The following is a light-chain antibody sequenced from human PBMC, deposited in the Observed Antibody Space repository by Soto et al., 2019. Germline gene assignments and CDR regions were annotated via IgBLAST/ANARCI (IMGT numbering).Light chain of an antibody. Sequence: EVVLTQSPGTLSLSPGERATLSCRASQSVTSNYLAWYQQKLGQAPRLLIFGASSRATGIPDKFSGSGSGTDFTLTISRLEPDDFAVYYCQRYGGPSWTFGQGTRVEIK. J-gene: IGKJ1*01. CDR2: GAS. V-gene: IGKV3-20*01. CDR1: QSVTSNY. CDR3: QRYGGPSWT.